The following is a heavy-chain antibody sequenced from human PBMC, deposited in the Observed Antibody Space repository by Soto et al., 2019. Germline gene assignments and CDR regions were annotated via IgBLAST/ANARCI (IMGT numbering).Heavy chain of an antibody. D-gene: IGHD3-10*01. J-gene: IGHJ4*02. V-gene: IGHV1-8*01. CDR2: VNPNNGDT. Sequence: QVQLVQSGAELKKPGASVKVSCKASGYTFSNYDMNWVRQATGQGPEWIGWVNPNNGDTGYAQKFQDRLTLTTDISTTTAYMELTSLRSEDTAIYYCAKVSRKGSAIDFDYWGQGTLITVSS. CDR3: AKVSRKGSAIDFDY. CDR1: GYTFSNYD.